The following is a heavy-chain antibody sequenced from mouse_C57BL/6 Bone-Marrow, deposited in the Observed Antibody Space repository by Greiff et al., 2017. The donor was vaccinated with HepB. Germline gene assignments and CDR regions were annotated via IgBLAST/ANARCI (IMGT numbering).Heavy chain of an antibody. V-gene: IGHV1-55*01. CDR3: ASLYYDYPYAMDY. CDR1: GYTFTSYW. Sequence: VQLQQPGAELVKPGASVKMSCKASGYTFTSYWITWVKQRPGQGLEWIGDIYPGSGSTNYNEKFKSKATLTVDTSSSTAYMQLSSLTSEDSAVYYCASLYYDYPYAMDYWGQGTSVTVSS. D-gene: IGHD2-4*01. J-gene: IGHJ4*01. CDR2: IYPGSGST.